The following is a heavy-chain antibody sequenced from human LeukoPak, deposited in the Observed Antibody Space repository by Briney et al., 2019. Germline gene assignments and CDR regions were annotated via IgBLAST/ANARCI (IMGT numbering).Heavy chain of an antibody. CDR1: AFSVGSNY. V-gene: IGHV3-66*01. CDR3: AKEAYSSSWYPLGYRLDP. CDR2: IYSGGST. J-gene: IGHJ5*02. Sequence: PGGSLRLSCAASAFSVGSNYMTWVRQAPGKGLEWVSLIYSGGSTYYADSVKGRFTISRDNSKNTLYLQMNSLRAEDTAVYYCAKEAYSSSWYPLGYRLDPWGQGTLVTVSS. D-gene: IGHD6-13*01.